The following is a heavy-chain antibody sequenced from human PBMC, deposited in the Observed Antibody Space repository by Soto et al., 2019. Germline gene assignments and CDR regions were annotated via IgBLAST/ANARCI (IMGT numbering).Heavy chain of an antibody. D-gene: IGHD6-19*01. Sequence: QVQLVQSGAEVKKPGASVKVSCKASGYTFSSYGISWVRQAPGQGLEWMGRISAYNGNTEYAQKVQGRVTMTTDTSTSTAYIELRILRSDDTDVDYCVRDAGNSGWHWGFDYWGQGTLVTVFS. CDR3: VRDAGNSGWHWGFDY. CDR2: ISAYNGNT. J-gene: IGHJ4*02. V-gene: IGHV1-18*01. CDR1: GYTFSSYG.